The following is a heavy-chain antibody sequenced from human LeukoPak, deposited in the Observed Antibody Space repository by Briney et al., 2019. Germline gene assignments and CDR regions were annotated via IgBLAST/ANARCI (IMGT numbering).Heavy chain of an antibody. CDR1: GYTFTGYY. D-gene: IGHD1-26*01. CDR3: ARARGRVGATDY. V-gene: IGHV1-2*02. J-gene: IGHJ4*02. CDR2: INPDSGGT. Sequence: ASVKVSCKASGYTFTGYYMHWVRQAPGQGLEWMGWINPDSGGTNYAQKFQGRVTTTRDTSISTAYMELSRLRSDDTAVYYCARARGRVGATDYWGQGTLVTVSS.